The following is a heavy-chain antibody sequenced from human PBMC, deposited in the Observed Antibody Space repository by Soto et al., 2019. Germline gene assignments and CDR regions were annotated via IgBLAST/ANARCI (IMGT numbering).Heavy chain of an antibody. CDR3: ATMNGYFEY. V-gene: IGHV3-23*01. CDR1: GFRFSSYS. J-gene: IGHJ4*02. CDR2: ITATGDRT. D-gene: IGHD3-22*01. Sequence: PGGSLRLSCADSGFRFSSYSMSWVRQTPGKGLEWVAAITATGDRTYYADSVTGHFTISRDNSKKTHYLQMTSLRAEDTAMYYCATMNGYFEYWGQGTPVTVSS.